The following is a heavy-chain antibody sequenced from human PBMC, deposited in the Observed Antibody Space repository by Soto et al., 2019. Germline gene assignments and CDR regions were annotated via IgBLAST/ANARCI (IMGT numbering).Heavy chain of an antibody. D-gene: IGHD3-16*01. CDR1: GGSISSTTSY. V-gene: IGHV4-31*03. Sequence: QVQLQESGPGLVKPSQTLSLTCTVSGGSISSTTSYWSWIRQHPGEGLEWIGYIYYTGNTYYNPSLKSRVTISVDTSENQFSLKLTPVTVADTAVYYCAREGGDGVDYWGQGTLVTVSS. J-gene: IGHJ4*02. CDR2: IYYTGNT. CDR3: AREGGDGVDY.